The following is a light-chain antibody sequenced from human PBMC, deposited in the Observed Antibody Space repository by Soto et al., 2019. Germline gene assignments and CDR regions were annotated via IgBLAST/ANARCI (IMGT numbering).Light chain of an antibody. Sequence: QSVLTQPPSASGTPGQRVTLTCSGSTSNIALHTVLWYQQLPGTAPKLLLVDGTNQRPSGVPDRFSASQSGTSASLAIGGLQSEDEADYDCLTWDDNLKGLVFGGGTKLTVL. CDR2: GTN. CDR1: TSNIALHT. CDR3: LTWDDNLKGLV. V-gene: IGLV1-44*01. J-gene: IGLJ2*01.